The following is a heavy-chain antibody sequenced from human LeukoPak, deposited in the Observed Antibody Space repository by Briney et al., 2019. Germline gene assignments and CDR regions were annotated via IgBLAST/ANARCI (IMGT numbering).Heavy chain of an antibody. D-gene: IGHD3-22*01. J-gene: IGHJ4*02. CDR2: IWYDGSNK. CDR1: GFTFSTYA. Sequence: GGSLRLSCAASGFTFSTYAMHWVRQAPGKGLEWVAVIWYDGSNKYYADSVKGRFTISRDNSKNTLYLQMNSLRAEDTAVYYCAKGKGNYYDRSGYYVLDYWGQRTLVTVSS. V-gene: IGHV3-33*06. CDR3: AKGKGNYYDRSGYYVLDY.